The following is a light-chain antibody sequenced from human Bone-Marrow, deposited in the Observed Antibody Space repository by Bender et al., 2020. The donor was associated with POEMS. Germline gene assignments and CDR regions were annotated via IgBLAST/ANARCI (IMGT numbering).Light chain of an antibody. CDR1: SSNIGSNY. Sequence: QSVLTQPPSASGTPGQRVTISCSGGSSNIGSNYVYWYQHLSGTAPKLLIYGYNNRPSGVPDRFSGSKSGTSASLAITGLQAEDEGDYYCQSYDNSLGGWVFGGGTKLTVL. V-gene: IGLV1-40*01. CDR3: QSYDNSLGGWV. CDR2: GYN. J-gene: IGLJ3*02.